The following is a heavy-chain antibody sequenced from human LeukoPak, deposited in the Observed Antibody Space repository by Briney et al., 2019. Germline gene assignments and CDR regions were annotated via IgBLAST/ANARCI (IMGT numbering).Heavy chain of an antibody. J-gene: IGHJ6*03. Sequence: SETLSLTCALYGGSFSDNYWSWIRQPPGKGLEWPGEINHSVSTNYNPSLKTRVTISVDTSKNQFTLKLRSVTAADTAVYYCARGALRYIMATGLNMDVWGKGTKVTVSS. CDR3: ARGALRYIMATGLNMDV. D-gene: IGHD3-16*01. CDR1: GGSFSDNY. CDR2: INHSVST. V-gene: IGHV4-34*01.